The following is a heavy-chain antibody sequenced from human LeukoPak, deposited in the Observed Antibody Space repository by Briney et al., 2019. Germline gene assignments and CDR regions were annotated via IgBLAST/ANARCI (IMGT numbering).Heavy chain of an antibody. J-gene: IGHJ4*02. V-gene: IGHV1-69*01. Sequence: GSSVKVSCKASGGTFSSYAISWVRQAPGQGLEWMGGIIPIFSTANYAQKFQGRVTITADESTSTAYMELSSLRSEDTAVYYCASLYSSSSHFDYWGQGTLVTVSS. CDR1: GGTFSSYA. D-gene: IGHD6-6*01. CDR2: IIPIFSTA. CDR3: ASLYSSSSHFDY.